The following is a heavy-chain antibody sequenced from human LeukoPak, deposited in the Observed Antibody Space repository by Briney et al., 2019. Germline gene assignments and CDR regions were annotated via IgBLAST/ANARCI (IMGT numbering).Heavy chain of an antibody. J-gene: IGHJ4*02. D-gene: IGHD3-22*01. CDR1: GYTFSNYD. V-gene: IGHV1-8*01. CDR3: ATGVVGSSGYYLVNFDY. CDR2: MNPNSGST. Sequence: ASVKVSCKASGYTFSNYDFSWMRQATGQGLEWMGWMNPNSGSTGYSQKFQGRVTMTRDTSINTAYMELSSLRSEDTAVYYCATGVVGSSGYYLVNFDYWGQGTLVTVSS.